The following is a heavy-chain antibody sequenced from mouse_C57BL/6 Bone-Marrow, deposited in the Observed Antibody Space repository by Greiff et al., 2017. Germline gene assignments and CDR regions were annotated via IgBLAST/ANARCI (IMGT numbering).Heavy chain of an antibody. D-gene: IGHD3-3*01. CDR2: ISDGGSYT. CDR3: ERGGTRSLFAY. Sequence: EVHLVESGGGLVKPGGSLKLSCAASGFTFSSYAMSWVRQTPDQRLEWVATISDGGSYTYYPDNVKGRFTISRDNAKNNLYLQMLQLKYEDTAMYDCERGGTRSLFAYGGQGTLVTVSA. V-gene: IGHV5-4*01. J-gene: IGHJ3*01. CDR1: GFTFSSYA.